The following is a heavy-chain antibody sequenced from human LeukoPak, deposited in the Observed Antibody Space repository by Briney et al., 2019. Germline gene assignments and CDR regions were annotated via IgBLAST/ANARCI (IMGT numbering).Heavy chain of an antibody. CDR1: GFTFSSYG. CDR2: IWYDGSNK. CDR3: ARVRRITVFGQAGLMDV. V-gene: IGHV3-33*01. J-gene: IGHJ6*02. D-gene: IGHD3-3*01. Sequence: PGRSLRLSCAASGFTFSSYGMHWVRQAPGKGLEWVAVIWYDGSNKYYADSVKGRFTISRDNSKNTLYLQMNSLRAEDTAVYYCARVRRITVFGQAGLMDVWGQGTTVTVSS.